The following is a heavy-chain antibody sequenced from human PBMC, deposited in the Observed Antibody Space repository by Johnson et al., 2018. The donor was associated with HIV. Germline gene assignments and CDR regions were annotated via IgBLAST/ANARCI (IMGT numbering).Heavy chain of an antibody. CDR1: GFTVSSNY. Sequence: EVQLVESGGGVVQPGRSLRLSCGASGFTVSSNYMSWVRQAPGKGPEWVANINHDVSAIHYVDSVKGRFTISRDNAKRSLFLQMNSLRVEDTAVYFCGSLGDGHQKGAFEIWGHGTMVTVSS. J-gene: IGHJ3*02. V-gene: IGHV3-7*01. CDR2: INHDVSAI. CDR3: GSLGDGHQKGAFEI. D-gene: IGHD3-16*01.